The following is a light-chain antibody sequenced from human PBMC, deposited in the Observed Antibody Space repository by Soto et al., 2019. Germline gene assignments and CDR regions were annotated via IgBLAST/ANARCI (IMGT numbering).Light chain of an antibody. J-gene: IGKJ4*01. V-gene: IGKV3-20*01. CDR2: GAS. Sequence: VFTQSASTVSVSPGERATLSCRASQSVSSDLAWYQQKPGQAPRLLIYGASTRATGIPDRFSGSGSGTDFTLTISRLEPEDFAVYYCQQYGSSPLTFGGGTKVDIK. CDR3: QQYGSSPLT. CDR1: QSVSSD.